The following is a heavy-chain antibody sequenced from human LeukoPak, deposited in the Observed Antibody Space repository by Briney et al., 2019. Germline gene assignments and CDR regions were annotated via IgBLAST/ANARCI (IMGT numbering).Heavy chain of an antibody. V-gene: IGHV2-5*05. CDR3: AHRMFWFGELDAFDI. CDR1: GFSLSTSGVG. J-gene: IGHJ3*02. D-gene: IGHD3-10*01. Sequence: SGPTLVKPTQTLTLTCTSSGFSLSTSGVGVGWIRQPPGKALEWLALIYWDDDKRYGPSLKSRLTITKDTSKNQVVLTMTNMDPVDTATYYCAHRMFWFGELDAFDIWGQGTMVTVSS. CDR2: IYWDDDK.